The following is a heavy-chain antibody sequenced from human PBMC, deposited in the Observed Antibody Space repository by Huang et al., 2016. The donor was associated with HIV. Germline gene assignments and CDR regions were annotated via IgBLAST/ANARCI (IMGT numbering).Heavy chain of an antibody. V-gene: IGHV1-24*01. CDR3: AIGPRGIATTYFDY. J-gene: IGHJ4*02. Sequence: HVHLLQSGTDMTKPGASVKVSCKVSGSFVTEVSMHWLRKTPGKGLEGKGGFKHENLKKFNAENFKGRVTMKEDTDTAYLEMTSLKYDDTAIYYCAIGPRGIATTYFDYWGQGTLVTVSS. CDR1: GSFVTEVS. D-gene: IGHD3-10*01. CDR2: FKHENLKK.